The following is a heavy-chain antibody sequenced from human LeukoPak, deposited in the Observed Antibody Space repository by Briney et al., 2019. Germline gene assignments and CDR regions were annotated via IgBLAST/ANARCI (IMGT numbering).Heavy chain of an antibody. J-gene: IGHJ4*02. Sequence: SETLSLTCTVSGGSISSYYWSWIRQPAGKGLEWIGRIYTSGSTNYNPSLKSRVTMSVDTSKNQFSLKLSSVTAADTAVYYCARRRRGSSSKHYFDYWGQGTLVTVSS. D-gene: IGHD6-13*01. V-gene: IGHV4-4*07. CDR1: GGSISSYY. CDR2: IYTSGST. CDR3: ARRRRGSSSKHYFDY.